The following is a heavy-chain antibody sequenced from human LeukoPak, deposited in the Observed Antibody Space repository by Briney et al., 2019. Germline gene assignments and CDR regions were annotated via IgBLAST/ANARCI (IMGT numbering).Heavy chain of an antibody. CDR3: AREKSSGWTGGYYFDY. CDR2: IYTSGST. D-gene: IGHD6-19*01. Sequence: SETLSLTCTVSGGSISSYYWSWIRQPAGKGLEWIGRIYTSGSTNYNPSLKSRVTMSVDTSKNQFSLKLNSVTAADTAVYYCAREKSSGWTGGYYFDYWGQGTLVTVSS. J-gene: IGHJ4*02. CDR1: GGSISSYY. V-gene: IGHV4-4*07.